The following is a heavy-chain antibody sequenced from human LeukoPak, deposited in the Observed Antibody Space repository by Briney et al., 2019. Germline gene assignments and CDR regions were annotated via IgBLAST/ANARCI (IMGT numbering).Heavy chain of an antibody. Sequence: ASVKVSCKASGGTFSSYGISWVRQAPGQGLEWMGGIIPIFGTANYAQKFQGRVTMTRDTSTSTVYMELSSLRSEDTAVYYCARSSVQAWFDPWGQGTLVTVSS. CDR1: GGTFSSYG. J-gene: IGHJ5*02. D-gene: IGHD6-6*01. CDR3: ARSSVQAWFDP. V-gene: IGHV1-69*05. CDR2: IIPIFGTA.